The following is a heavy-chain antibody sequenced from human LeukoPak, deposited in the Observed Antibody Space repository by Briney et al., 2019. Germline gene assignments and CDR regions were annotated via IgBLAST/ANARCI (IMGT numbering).Heavy chain of an antibody. CDR1: GYTFTSYD. CDR2: MNPNSGNT. V-gene: IGHV1-8*01. D-gene: IGHD6-13*01. J-gene: IGHJ4*02. CDR3: ASYIPPAAGDDY. Sequence: GASVKVSCKASGYTFTSYDINWVRQATGQGLEWMGWMNPNSGNTGYAQKFQGRVTMTRNTSISTAYMELSSLRSEDTAVYYCASYIPPAAGDDYWGQGTLVTVSS.